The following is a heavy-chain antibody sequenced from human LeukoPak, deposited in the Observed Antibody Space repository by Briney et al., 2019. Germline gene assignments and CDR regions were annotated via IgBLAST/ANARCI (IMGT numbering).Heavy chain of an antibody. Sequence: PSETLSLTCTVSGGSISSDYWSWIRQPPGKGLEWIGFISFSGNTEYNPSLQSRVTISRDASKNQFSLKLTSVTAADTAVYYCAKSSAWGPFDYWSQGTLVAVSS. CDR1: GGSISSDY. V-gene: IGHV4-59*08. J-gene: IGHJ4*02. CDR3: AKSSAWGPFDY. D-gene: IGHD6-19*01. CDR2: ISFSGNT.